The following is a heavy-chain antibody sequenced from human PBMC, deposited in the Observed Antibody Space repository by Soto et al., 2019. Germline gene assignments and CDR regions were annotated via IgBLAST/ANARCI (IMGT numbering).Heavy chain of an antibody. V-gene: IGHV3-23*01. CDR3: AKDRGCSGGTCYLSYFDF. CDR2: ISASSGNT. CDR1: RFTFSSYA. D-gene: IGHD2-15*01. Sequence: GGSLRLSCAASRFTFSSYAMSWVRQAPGKGLEWVSAISASSGNTYYADSVKGRFTISRDNSKNTLYLQMNSLRAEDSAVYYWAKDRGCSGGTCYLSYFDFWGQGTLVTVSS. J-gene: IGHJ4*02.